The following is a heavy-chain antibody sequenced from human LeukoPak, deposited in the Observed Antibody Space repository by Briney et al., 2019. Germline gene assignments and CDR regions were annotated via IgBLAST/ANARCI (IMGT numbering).Heavy chain of an antibody. CDR2: IKSKTDGVTT. CDR1: GFTFSNAW. J-gene: IGHJ6*03. D-gene: IGHD2-2*01. CDR3: TTCSSTSCRYYYYYMDV. Sequence: GGSLRLXCAASGFTFSNAWMSWVRQAPGKGLEWVGRIKSKTDGVTTDYAAPVKGRFTISRDDSKNTLYLQMNSLKTEDTAVYYCTTCSSTSCRYYYYYMDVWGKGTTVTVSS. V-gene: IGHV3-15*01.